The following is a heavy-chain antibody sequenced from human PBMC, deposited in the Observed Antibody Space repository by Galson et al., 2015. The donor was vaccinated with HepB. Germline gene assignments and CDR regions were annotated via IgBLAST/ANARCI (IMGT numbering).Heavy chain of an antibody. Sequence: SLRLSCAASGFSFSRYDMHWVRQATGKGLEWVSGIGTAGDTYYLGSVKGRFTVSRENAKNSLYLQMNGLRAGDTAVYYCARDPGTQDWYFDLWGRGTLVTVPS. V-gene: IGHV3-13*01. CDR1: GFSFSRYD. J-gene: IGHJ2*01. CDR3: ARDPGTQDWYFDL. CDR2: IGTAGDT. D-gene: IGHD1-14*01.